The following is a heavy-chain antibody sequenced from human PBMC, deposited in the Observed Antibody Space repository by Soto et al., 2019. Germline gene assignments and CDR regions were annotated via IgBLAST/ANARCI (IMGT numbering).Heavy chain of an antibody. CDR2: INHSGST. V-gene: IGHV4-34*01. CDR1: GGSFSGYY. D-gene: IGHD5-12*01. CDR3: AEGTIYDRTPGQDYNCLDP. Sequence: PSETLSLTCAVYGGSFSGYYWSWIRQPPGKGLEWIGEINHSGSTNYNPSLKSRVTISVDTSKNQFSLKLSSATAADTAVYYSAEGTIYDRTPGQDYNCLDPWGQGTPVTVSS. J-gene: IGHJ5*02.